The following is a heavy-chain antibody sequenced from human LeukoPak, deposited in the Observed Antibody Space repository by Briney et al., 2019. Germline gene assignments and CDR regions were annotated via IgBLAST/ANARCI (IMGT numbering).Heavy chain of an antibody. CDR3: ASISSQAGRFDP. CDR1: GGSISSSSYY. D-gene: IGHD3-3*02. CDR2: IYYSGST. J-gene: IGHJ5*02. Sequence: SETLSLTCTVSGGSISSSSYYWGWIRQPPGKGLEWIGSIYYSGSTYYNPSLKSRVTISVDTSKNQFSLKLSSVTAADTAVYYCASISSQAGRFDPWGQGTLVTVSS. V-gene: IGHV4-39*01.